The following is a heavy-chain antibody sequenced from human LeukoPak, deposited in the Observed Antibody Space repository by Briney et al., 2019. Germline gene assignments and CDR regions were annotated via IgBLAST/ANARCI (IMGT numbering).Heavy chain of an antibody. J-gene: IGHJ3*02. CDR2: ISSSSSYI. D-gene: IGHD3-22*01. CDR3: ARKGGGYYYADAFDI. Sequence: RPGGSLRLSCAVSGSTFSSYSMNWVRQAPGRGLEWVSSISSSSSYIYYADSVKGRFTISRDNAKNSLYLQMNSLRAEDTAVYYCARKGGGYYYADAFDIWGQGTMVTVSS. V-gene: IGHV3-21*01. CDR1: GSTFSSYS.